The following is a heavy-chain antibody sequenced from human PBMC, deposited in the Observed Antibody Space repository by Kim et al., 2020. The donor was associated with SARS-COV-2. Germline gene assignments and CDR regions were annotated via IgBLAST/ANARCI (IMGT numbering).Heavy chain of an antibody. V-gene: IGHV4-39*01. CDR3: TKPRAWANTCDV. J-gene: IGHJ3*01. Sequence: TFLHPSPRSRPTMSRDTSKNQFSLRLSSVTAADTAVYYCTKPRAWANTCDVWGRGTMVTVSS. D-gene: IGHD2-8*01. CDR2: T.